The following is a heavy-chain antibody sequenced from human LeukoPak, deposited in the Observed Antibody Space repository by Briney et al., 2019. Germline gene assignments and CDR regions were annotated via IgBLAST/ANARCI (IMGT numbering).Heavy chain of an antibody. CDR2: IRSDGKYK. V-gene: IGHV3-30*02. J-gene: IGHJ6*03. CDR3: AKEADPYSSGLWDYYYYMDV. D-gene: IGHD6-19*01. CDR1: GINFRTYG. Sequence: GGSLRLSCAASGINFRTYGMHWVRQTPGKGLEWLAYIRSDGKYKPYADSVKGRFTISRDNSKNTLYLQMNSLRAEDTAVYYCAKEADPYSSGLWDYYYYMDVWGKGTTVTVSS.